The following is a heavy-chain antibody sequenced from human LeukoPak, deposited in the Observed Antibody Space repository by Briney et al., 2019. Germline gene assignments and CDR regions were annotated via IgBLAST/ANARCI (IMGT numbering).Heavy chain of an antibody. D-gene: IGHD2-2*01. J-gene: IGHJ4*02. Sequence: GGSLRLSCTASGFAFDEHGMSWVRQVPGKGLEWVSGINWSGGSTGYADPLRGRFTISRDNAKNSLYLQMDSLRAEDTALCYCARAPITSPFYFDYWGQGTLVTVSS. V-gene: IGHV3-20*04. CDR3: ARAPITSPFYFDY. CDR2: INWSGGST. CDR1: GFAFDEHG.